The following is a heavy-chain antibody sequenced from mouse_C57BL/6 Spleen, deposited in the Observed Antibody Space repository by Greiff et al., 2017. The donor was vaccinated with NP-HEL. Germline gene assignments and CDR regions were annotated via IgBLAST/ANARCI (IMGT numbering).Heavy chain of an antibody. CDR3: ARWRGLLDAMDY. CDR1: GYTFTSYW. V-gene: IGHV1-61*01. D-gene: IGHD2-3*01. J-gene: IGHJ4*01. Sequence: QVQLQQPGAELVRPGSSVKLSCKASGYTFTSYWMDWVKQRPGQGLEWIGNIYPSDSETHYNQKFKDKATLTVDKSSSTAYMQLSSLTSEDSAVYYCARWRGLLDAMDYWGQGTSVTVSS. CDR2: IYPSDSET.